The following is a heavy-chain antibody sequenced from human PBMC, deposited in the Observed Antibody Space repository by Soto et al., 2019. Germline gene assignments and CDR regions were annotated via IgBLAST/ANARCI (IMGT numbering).Heavy chain of an antibody. CDR2: ISSSSSYI. D-gene: IGHD3-22*01. CDR1: GFTFSSYS. CDR3: ARTDSSGYYGWFDP. J-gene: IGHJ5*02. Sequence: EVQLVESGGGLVKPGWSLRLSCAASGFTFSSYSMNWVRQAPGKGLEWVSSISSSSSYIYYADSVKGRFTISRDNAKNSLDLQMNSLRAEDTAVYYCARTDSSGYYGWFDPWGQGTLVTVSS. V-gene: IGHV3-21*01.